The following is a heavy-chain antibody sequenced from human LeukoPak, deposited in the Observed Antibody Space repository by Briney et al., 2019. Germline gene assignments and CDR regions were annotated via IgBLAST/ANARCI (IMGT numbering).Heavy chain of an antibody. CDR1: GYSISSGYY. V-gene: IGHV4-38-2*01. J-gene: IGHJ4*02. D-gene: IGHD3-10*01. CDR3: TRHVSSGSPSYYFDY. Sequence: TSETLSLTXAVSGYSISSGYYWGWIRQPPGKWLEWIESIYHSGSTYYNPSLKSRVTISVDTSKNQFSLKLSSVTAADTAVYYCTRHVSSGSPSYYFDYWGQGTLVPVSS. CDR2: IYHSGST.